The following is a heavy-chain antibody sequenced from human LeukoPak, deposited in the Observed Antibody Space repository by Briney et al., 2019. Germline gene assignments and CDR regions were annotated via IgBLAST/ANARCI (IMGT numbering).Heavy chain of an antibody. J-gene: IGHJ4*02. CDR3: ARIPTYYDLWSGGPPTYYFDY. V-gene: IGHV3-21*01. CDR2: ISSSSSYI. D-gene: IGHD3-3*01. Sequence: GGSLRLSCAASGFTFSSYSMNWVRQAPGKGLEWVSSISSSSSYIYYADSVKGRFTISRDNAKNSLYLQMNSLRAEDTAVYYCARIPTYYDLWSGGPPTYYFDYWGQGTLVTVSS. CDR1: GFTFSSYS.